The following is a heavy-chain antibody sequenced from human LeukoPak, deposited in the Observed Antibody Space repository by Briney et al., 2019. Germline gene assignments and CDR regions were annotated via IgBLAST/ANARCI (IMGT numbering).Heavy chain of an antibody. CDR2: IYYSGNT. J-gene: IGHJ6*03. Sequence: SETLSLTCTVSGGSISTTGYYWGWIRQPPGKGLEWIGYIYYSGNTNYNPSLKSRVTISVDTSKNQFSLKLSSVTAADTAVYYCARADSSSSYYYFYMDVWGKGTTVTVSS. CDR3: ARADSSSSYYYFYMDV. CDR1: GGSISTTGYY. D-gene: IGHD6-13*01. V-gene: IGHV4-61*08.